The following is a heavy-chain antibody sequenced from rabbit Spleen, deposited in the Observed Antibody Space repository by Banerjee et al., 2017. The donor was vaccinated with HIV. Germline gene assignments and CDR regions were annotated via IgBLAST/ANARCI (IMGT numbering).Heavy chain of an antibody. D-gene: IGHD4-1*01. J-gene: IGHJ6*01. V-gene: IGHV1S40*01. CDR1: GFSFSSVYY. CDR2: IYAGTSGRT. CDR3: ARGIYYSGGIANNNIGGMDL. Sequence: QSLEESGGDLVKPGASLTLTCSASGFSFSSVYYMSWVRQAPGKGLEWIACIYAGTSGRTYYASWAKGRFTISKTSSTTVTLQMTSLTAADTATYFCARGIYYSGGIANNNIGGMDLWGPGTLVTVS.